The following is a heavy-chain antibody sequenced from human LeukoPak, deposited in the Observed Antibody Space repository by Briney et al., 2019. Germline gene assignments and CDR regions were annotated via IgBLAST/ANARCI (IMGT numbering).Heavy chain of an antibody. Sequence: PSETLSLTCTVSGGSLSSYYWSWIRQPAGKGLEWIGRVYTSGSTNYNPSLKSRVTMSIDTSKNQFSLEVSSVTAEDTAVYYCARESRSRLRVNAFDIWGQGTMVTVSS. CDR2: VYTSGST. CDR3: ARESRSRLRVNAFDI. D-gene: IGHD3-16*01. V-gene: IGHV4-4*07. CDR1: GGSLSSYY. J-gene: IGHJ3*02.